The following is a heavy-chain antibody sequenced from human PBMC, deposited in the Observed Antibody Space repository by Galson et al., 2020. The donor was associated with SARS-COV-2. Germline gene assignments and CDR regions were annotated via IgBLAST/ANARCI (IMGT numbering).Heavy chain of an antibody. D-gene: IGHD1-26*01. Sequence: ASETLSLTCSVSGASVRIDHWSWIRQPAGKPLEWIGRVNGRGSTDYNPSLYGRVSLSLDLSDNRLSLKLTTVTAADAAVYYCAREVVGSVLLGIDVWGQGTTVAVAS. J-gene: IGHJ6*02. V-gene: IGHV4-4*07. CDR1: GASVRIDH. CDR3: AREVVGSVLLGIDV. CDR2: VNGRGST.